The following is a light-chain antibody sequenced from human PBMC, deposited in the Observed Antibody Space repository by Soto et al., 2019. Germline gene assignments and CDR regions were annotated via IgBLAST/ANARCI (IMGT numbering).Light chain of an antibody. CDR3: QQYANSPIN. CDR1: QPVSSNF. J-gene: IGKJ1*01. CDR2: GVS. Sequence: EIVMTQSPATLSVSPWERATLSCRASQPVSSNFLAWYQQKPGQAPRLLIYGVSSRASGIPDRFFGSGSGTDFTLTINRLEPEDFAVYYCQQYANSPINFGQGTKVDIK. V-gene: IGKV3-20*01.